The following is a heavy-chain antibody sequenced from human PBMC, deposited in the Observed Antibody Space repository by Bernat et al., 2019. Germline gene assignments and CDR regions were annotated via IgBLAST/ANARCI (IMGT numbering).Heavy chain of an antibody. Sequence: QVQLVESGGGLVKPGGSLRLSCAASGFTFSSYYMHWIRQAPGKGLEWVSYISSSSSYTYYADSVKGRFTISRDNAKNPLYLQMNSLRAEDTAVYYWGGAEMVRGVMGDYWGQGTLVTVSS. CDR2: ISSSSSYT. V-gene: IGHV3-11*05. J-gene: IGHJ4*02. D-gene: IGHD3-10*01. CDR1: GFTFSSYY. CDR3: GGAEMVRGVMGDY.